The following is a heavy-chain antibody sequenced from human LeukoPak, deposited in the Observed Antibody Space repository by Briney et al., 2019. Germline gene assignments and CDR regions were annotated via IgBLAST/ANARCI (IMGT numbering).Heavy chain of an antibody. CDR1: GGSFSGYY. CDR2: INHSGST. D-gene: IGHD3-10*01. CDR3: ARCAITMVRGRRPFDY. J-gene: IGHJ4*02. V-gene: IGHV4-34*01. Sequence: SETLSLTCAVYGGSFSGYYWSWIRQPPGKGLEWIGEINHSGSTNYNPSLKSRVTISVDTSKNQFSLKLSSVTAADTAVYYCARCAITMVRGRRPFDYWGQGTLVTVSS.